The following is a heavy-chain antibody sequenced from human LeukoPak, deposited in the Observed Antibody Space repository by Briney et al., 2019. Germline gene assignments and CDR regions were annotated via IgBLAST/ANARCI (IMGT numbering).Heavy chain of an antibody. V-gene: IGHV3-21*06. CDR1: GFTFSSCG. CDR2: ISTSSTYM. J-gene: IGHJ4*02. D-gene: IGHD5-24*01. CDR3: ARSLGGGVEMATVRLFDY. Sequence: GGSLRLSCAASGFTFSSCGMNWVRQAPGKGLEWVSSISTSSTYMSYTDSVKGRFTISRDNAKNSLYLQMNSLRAEDTAVYYCARSLGGGVEMATVRLFDYWGQGTLVTVSS.